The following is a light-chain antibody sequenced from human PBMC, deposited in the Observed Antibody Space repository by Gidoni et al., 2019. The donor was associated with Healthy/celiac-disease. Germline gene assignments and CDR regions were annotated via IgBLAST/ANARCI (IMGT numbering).Light chain of an antibody. CDR1: SSDVGGYNY. CDR3: SSYTSSSTLPYV. CDR2: DVS. V-gene: IGLV2-14*03. Sequence: QSALTQPASVSGSPGQSITISCTGTSSDVGGYNYVSWYQHHPGKAPKLMIYDVSNRPSGVPNRFSGSKSGNTASLTISGLQAEDEADYYCSSYTSSSTLPYVFGTGTKVTV. J-gene: IGLJ1*01.